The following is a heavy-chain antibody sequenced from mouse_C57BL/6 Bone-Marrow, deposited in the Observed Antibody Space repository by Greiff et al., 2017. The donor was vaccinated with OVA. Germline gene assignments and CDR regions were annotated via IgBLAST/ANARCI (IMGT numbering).Heavy chain of an antibody. J-gene: IGHJ2*01. CDR2: IYPGSGST. D-gene: IGHD1-1*01. CDR1: GYTFTSYW. V-gene: IGHV1-55*01. Sequence: QVQLQQPGAELVKPGASVKMSCKASGYTFTSYWITWVKQRPGQGLEWIGDIYPGSGSTNYNEKFKSKATLTVDTSSSTAYMQLSSLTSEDSAVYYCARNFYYGSSSYYFDYWGQGTTLTVSS. CDR3: ARNFYYGSSSYYFDY.